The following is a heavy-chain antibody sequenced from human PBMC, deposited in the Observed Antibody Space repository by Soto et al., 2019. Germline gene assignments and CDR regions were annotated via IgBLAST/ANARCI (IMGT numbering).Heavy chain of an antibody. V-gene: IGHV3-23*01. CDR2: IIGSGGST. Sequence: GGSLRLSCAASGFTFSSYAMSWVRQAPGKGLEWVSAIIGSGGSTYYADSVKGRFTISRDNSKNTLYLQMNSLRAEDTAVYYCAKGRTYSSSWYVWFDPWGQGTLVTVSS. CDR1: GFTFSSYA. CDR3: AKGRTYSSSWYVWFDP. J-gene: IGHJ5*02. D-gene: IGHD6-13*01.